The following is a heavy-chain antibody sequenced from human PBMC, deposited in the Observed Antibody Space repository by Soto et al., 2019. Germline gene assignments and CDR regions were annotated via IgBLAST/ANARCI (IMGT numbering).Heavy chain of an antibody. D-gene: IGHD6-13*01. V-gene: IGHV4-39*02. CDR1: GGSISSSDYY. J-gene: IGHJ6*02. CDR3: AKDRVWETPYSSPMDV. CDR2: IYYSETT. Sequence: SETLSLTCTVSGGSISSSDYYWGWIRQPPGKGLEWIGSIYYSETTYYNPSLKSRVIISADTSKNQISLKLTSVTAADTAVYYCAKDRVWETPYSSPMDVWGQGTTVTVSS.